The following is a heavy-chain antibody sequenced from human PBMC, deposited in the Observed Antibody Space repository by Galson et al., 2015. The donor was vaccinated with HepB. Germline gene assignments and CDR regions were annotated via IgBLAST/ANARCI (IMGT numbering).Heavy chain of an antibody. Sequence: SETLSLTCTVSGGSVSSGSYYWSWIRQPPGKGLEWIGYIYYSGSTNYNPSLKSRVTISVDTSKNQFSLKLSSVTAADTAVYYCARALEFPATVVTQFDYWGLGTLVTVSS. CDR1: GGSVSSGSYY. J-gene: IGHJ4*02. CDR3: ARALEFPATVVTQFDY. D-gene: IGHD4-23*01. V-gene: IGHV4-61*01. CDR2: IYYSGST.